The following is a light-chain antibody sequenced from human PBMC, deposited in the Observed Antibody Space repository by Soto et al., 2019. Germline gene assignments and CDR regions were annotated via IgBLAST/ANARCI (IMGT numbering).Light chain of an antibody. V-gene: IGKV3-15*01. CDR3: QQYNKWPWT. J-gene: IGKJ1*01. CDR2: GAS. CDR1: QSIRSW. Sequence: MTQSPSTLSASVGARVTITCRASQSIRSWLAWYQQKPGQAPRLLIYGASTRATGIPARFSGSGSGTEFTLTISSLQSEDFAVYYCQQYNKWPWTFGQGTKVDI.